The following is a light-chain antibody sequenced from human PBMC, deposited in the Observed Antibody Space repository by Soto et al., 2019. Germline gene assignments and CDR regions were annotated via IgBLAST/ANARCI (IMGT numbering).Light chain of an antibody. CDR3: QQYGSSGT. CDR2: AAS. Sequence: DIQMTQSPSSLSASVGDRVTITCRASQSISKYLSWYRHKPGTAPKLLIYAASSLQSGVPSRFSGSGSGTDFTLTISSLQPEDFAVYYCQQYGSSGTFGQGTKVEIK. V-gene: IGKV1-39*01. CDR1: QSISKY. J-gene: IGKJ1*01.